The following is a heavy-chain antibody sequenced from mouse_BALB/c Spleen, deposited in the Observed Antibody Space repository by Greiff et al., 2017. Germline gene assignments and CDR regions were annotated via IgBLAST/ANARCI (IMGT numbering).Heavy chain of an antibody. Sequence: VQLQQSGAELARPGASVKLSCKASGYTFTSYWMQWVKQRPGQGLEWIGAIYPGDGDTRSTQKFKGKATLTADKSSSTAYMQLSSLASEDSAVYYCARGTTVVADAMDYWGQGTSVTVSS. D-gene: IGHD1-1*01. V-gene: IGHV1-87*01. CDR1: GYTFTSYW. J-gene: IGHJ4*01. CDR2: IYPGDGDT. CDR3: ARGTTVVADAMDY.